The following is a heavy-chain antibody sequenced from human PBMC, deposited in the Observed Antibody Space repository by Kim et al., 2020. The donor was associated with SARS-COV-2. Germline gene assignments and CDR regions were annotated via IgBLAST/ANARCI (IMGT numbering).Heavy chain of an antibody. CDR2: MNPNSGNT. CDR3: ARDYTTLAAAGGYGMDV. D-gene: IGHD6-13*01. V-gene: IGHV1-8*01. CDR1: GYTFTSYD. Sequence: ASVKVSCKASGYTFTSYDINWVRQATGQGLEWMGWMNPNSGNTGYAQKFQGRVTMTRNTSISTAYMELSSLRSEDTAVYYCARDYTTLAAAGGYGMDVWGQGTTVTVSS. J-gene: IGHJ6*02.